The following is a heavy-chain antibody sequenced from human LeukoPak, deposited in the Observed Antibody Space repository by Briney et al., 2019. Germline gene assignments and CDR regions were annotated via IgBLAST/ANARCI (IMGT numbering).Heavy chain of an antibody. CDR2: ISSSNHYI. V-gene: IGHV3-21*01. CDR3: ARSTYYSDY. D-gene: IGHD3-16*01. J-gene: IGHJ4*02. CDR1: GFTFSSYS. Sequence: KAGGSLRLSCAASGFTFSSYSMSWVRQVPGKGLEWVSSISSSNHYIYYADSVKGRFTISRDNAKNSLYLQMNSLRAEDTAVYYCARSTYYSDYWGQGTLVTVSS.